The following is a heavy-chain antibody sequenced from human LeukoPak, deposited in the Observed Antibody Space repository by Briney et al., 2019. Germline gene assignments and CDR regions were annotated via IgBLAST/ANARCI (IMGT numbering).Heavy chain of an antibody. CDR2: IKQDGSEK. CDR3: ARVQGSSGPGIFDY. V-gene: IGHV3-7*01. CDR1: GFTFSSYW. Sequence: PGGSLRLSCAASGFTFSSYWMSWVRQAPGKGLEWVANIKQDGSEKYYVDSVKGRFTISRDNAKNSLYLQMNSLSAEDTAVYYCARVQGSSGPGIFDYWGQGTLVTVSS. J-gene: IGHJ4*02. D-gene: IGHD6-19*01.